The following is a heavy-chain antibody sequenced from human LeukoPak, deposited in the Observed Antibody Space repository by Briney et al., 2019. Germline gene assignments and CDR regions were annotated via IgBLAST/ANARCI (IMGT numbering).Heavy chain of an antibody. CDR2: ISAYNGNT. CDR1: GYTFTIYG. V-gene: IGHV1-18*01. J-gene: IGHJ6*02. CDR3: ATSIVVVPAASYYYYYGMDV. Sequence: ASVNVSCKASGYTFTIYGISWVRQAPGQGLEWMGWISAYNGNTNYAQKLQGRVTMTTDTSTSTAYMELRSLRSDDTAVYYCATSIVVVPAASYYYYYGMDVWGQGTTVTVSS. D-gene: IGHD2-2*01.